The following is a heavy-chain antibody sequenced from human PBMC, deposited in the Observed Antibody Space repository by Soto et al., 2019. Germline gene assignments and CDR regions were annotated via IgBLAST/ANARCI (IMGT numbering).Heavy chain of an antibody. CDR1: GGSISSGDYY. J-gene: IGHJ4*02. Sequence: TLSLTCTVSGGSISSGDYYWSWIRQPPGKGLEWIGYIYYSGSTYYNPSLKSRVSISVDTSKNQFSLKLNSVTAADTAVFYCARGLRCTGGTCYPYFDYWGQGTLVTVSS. CDR3: ARGLRCTGGTCYPYFDY. V-gene: IGHV4-30-4*01. D-gene: IGHD2-8*02. CDR2: IYYSGST.